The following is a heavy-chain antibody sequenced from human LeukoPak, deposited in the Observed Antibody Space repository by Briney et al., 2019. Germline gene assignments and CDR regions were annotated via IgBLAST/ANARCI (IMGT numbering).Heavy chain of an antibody. CDR2: IYTSGST. V-gene: IGHV4-4*07. J-gene: IGHJ6*03. D-gene: IGHD6-13*01. Sequence: SETLSLTCTVSGGSISSYYWSWLRQPAGKGLEWIGRIYTSGSTNYNPSLKSRVTMSVDTSKNQFSLQLNSVTPEDTAVYYCARGPQLVDYYYIDVWGKGTTVTVSS. CDR3: ARGPQLVDYYYIDV. CDR1: GGSISSYY.